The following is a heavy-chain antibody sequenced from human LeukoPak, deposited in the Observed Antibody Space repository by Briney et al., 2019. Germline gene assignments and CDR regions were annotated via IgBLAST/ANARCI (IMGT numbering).Heavy chain of an antibody. CDR2: IIPIFGTA. V-gene: IGHV1-69*13. CDR3: ARGGLGSYYANYYYYGMDV. Sequence: SVKVSCKASGGTFSSYAISWVRQAPGQGLEWMGGIIPIFGTANYAQKFQGRVTITADESTSTAYMELSSLGSEDTAVYYCARGGLGSYYANYYYYGMDVWGQGTTVTVSS. D-gene: IGHD1-26*01. CDR1: GGTFSSYA. J-gene: IGHJ6*02.